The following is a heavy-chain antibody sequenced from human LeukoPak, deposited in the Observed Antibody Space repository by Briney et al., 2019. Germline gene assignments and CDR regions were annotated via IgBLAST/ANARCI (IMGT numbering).Heavy chain of an antibody. CDR2: ISWNSGSI. D-gene: IGHD1-7*01. CDR3: VKDIRSELQYSHFDY. V-gene: IGHV3-9*01. CDR1: GFTFDDYA. J-gene: IGHJ4*02. Sequence: GGSLRLSCAASGFTFDDYAMHWVRHAPGKGLEWVSGISWNSGSIGYADSVKGRFTISRDSAKTSLYLQMSSLRAEDTALYYCVKDIRSELQYSHFDYWGQGTLVTVSS.